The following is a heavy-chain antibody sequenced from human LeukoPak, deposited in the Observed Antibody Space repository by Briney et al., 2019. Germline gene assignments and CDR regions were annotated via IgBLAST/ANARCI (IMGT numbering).Heavy chain of an antibody. V-gene: IGHV3-74*01. J-gene: IGHJ4*02. CDR2: INSDWSST. CDR1: GFTFSIYW. D-gene: IGHD3-16*01. Sequence: GGSLRLSCAASGFTFSIYWMHWVRQAPGKGLVWVSRINSDWSSTSYAGAGKGRFTISRDNAKNTLYLQMNSLRAEDTAVYYCARDPLIAYDYWGQGTLVTVSS. CDR3: ARDPLIAYDY.